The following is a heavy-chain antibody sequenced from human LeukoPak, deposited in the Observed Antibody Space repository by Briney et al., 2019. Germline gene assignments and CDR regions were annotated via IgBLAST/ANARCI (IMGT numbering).Heavy chain of an antibody. V-gene: IGHV3-48*01. J-gene: IGHJ3*02. CDR3: ARDGDYDILTGYLNGDAFDI. D-gene: IGHD3-9*01. CDR2: ISSSSSTI. Sequence: GGPLRLSCAASGFTFSSYSMNWVRQAPGKGLEWVSYISSSSSTIYYADSVKGRFTISRDNAKNSLYLQMNSLRAEDTAVYYCARDGDYDILTGYLNGDAFDIWGQGTMVTVSS. CDR1: GFTFSSYS.